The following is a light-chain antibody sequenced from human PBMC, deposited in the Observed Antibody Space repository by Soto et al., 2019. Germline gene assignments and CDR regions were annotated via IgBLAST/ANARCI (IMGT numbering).Light chain of an antibody. CDR2: GAS. J-gene: IGKJ2*01. V-gene: IGKV3-15*01. CDR3: QQYNNWPRT. Sequence: ETVMTQSPATLSVSPGERATLSCRASQSISSDLAWYQHKPGQAPRLLIYGASTTATGIPVRFSGSGSGTEFPLTISSLQSEDFAVYYCQQYNNWPRTFGQGTKLEI. CDR1: QSISSD.